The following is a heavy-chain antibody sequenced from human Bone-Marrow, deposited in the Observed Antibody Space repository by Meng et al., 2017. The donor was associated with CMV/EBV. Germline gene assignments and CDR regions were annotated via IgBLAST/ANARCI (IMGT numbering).Heavy chain of an antibody. CDR3: ARSRVGAWTWFDP. D-gene: IGHD1-26*01. J-gene: IGHJ5*02. CDR1: AYRFTDYY. Sequence: ASVKVSCKDSAYRFTDYYLHWVRQAPGQGLEWMGWINPDSGDTNYAQKFQGRVTGTRDTSISTAYMELTRLTSDDTAVYYCARSRVGAWTWFDPWGQGTLVTVSS. CDR2: INPDSGDT. V-gene: IGHV1-2*02.